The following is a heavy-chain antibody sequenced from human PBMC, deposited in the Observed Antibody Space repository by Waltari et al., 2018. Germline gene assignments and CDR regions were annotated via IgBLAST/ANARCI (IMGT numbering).Heavy chain of an antibody. D-gene: IGHD1-1*01. CDR3: ARGRIRGTSPYY. CDR2: VNHRGNT. Sequence: QVQLHQWGAGLLKPSETLSPTCAVYSGSFSDYYWAWIRQPPGKGLEWIGEVNHRGNTNFNPSLKSRVTISVDTSMNQFSLKLSSVTAADTAVDYCARGRIRGTSPYYWGQGSLVTVSS. V-gene: IGHV4-34*01. CDR1: SGSFSDYY. J-gene: IGHJ4*02.